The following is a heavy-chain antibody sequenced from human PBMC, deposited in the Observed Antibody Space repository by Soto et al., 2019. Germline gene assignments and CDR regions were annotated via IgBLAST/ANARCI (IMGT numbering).Heavy chain of an antibody. V-gene: IGHV4-34*01. CDR2: INHSGST. Sequence: QVQLQQWGAGLLKPSETLSLTCAVYGGSFSGYYWSWIRQPPGKGLEWIGEINHSGSTNYNPSLKRRVTISVDTSKNQFSLKLSSVTSADTAVYYCARGPTHTRYNWNDVWPLDPFDPWGQGTLVTVSS. CDR3: ARGPTHTRYNWNDVWPLDPFDP. J-gene: IGHJ5*02. D-gene: IGHD1-20*01. CDR1: GGSFSGYY.